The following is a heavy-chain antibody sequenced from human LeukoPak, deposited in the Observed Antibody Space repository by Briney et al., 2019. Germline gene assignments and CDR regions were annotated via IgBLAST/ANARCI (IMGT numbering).Heavy chain of an antibody. Sequence: SETLSLTCTVSGGSISSSSYYWGWIRQPPGKGLEWIGSIYYSGSTYYNPSLKSRVTISVDTSKSQFFLKLSSVTAADTAVYYCARHARYSSSWSFDYWGQGTLVTVSS. J-gene: IGHJ4*02. CDR3: ARHARYSSSWSFDY. CDR2: IYYSGST. D-gene: IGHD6-13*01. CDR1: GGSISSSSYY. V-gene: IGHV4-39*01.